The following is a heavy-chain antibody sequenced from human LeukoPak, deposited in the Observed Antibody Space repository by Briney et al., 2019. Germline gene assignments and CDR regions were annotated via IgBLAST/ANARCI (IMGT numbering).Heavy chain of an antibody. CDR1: GYTFTSYA. J-gene: IGHJ4*02. D-gene: IGHD3-10*01. CDR2: INTNTGNP. Sequence: ASVKVSCKASGYTFTSYAMNWVRQAPGQGLEWMGWINTNTGNPTYAQGFTGRFVFSLDTSVSTAYLQISSLKAEDTAVYYCARSGALWFGEFPTAEYYFDYWGQGTLATVSS. CDR3: ARSGALWFGEFPTAEYYFDY. V-gene: IGHV7-4-1*02.